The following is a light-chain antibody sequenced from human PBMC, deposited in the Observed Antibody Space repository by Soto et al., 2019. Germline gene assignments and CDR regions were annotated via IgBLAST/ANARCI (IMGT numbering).Light chain of an antibody. CDR2: DAS. J-gene: IGKJ4*01. CDR1: QSVSSY. CDR3: QQSSNWQGAT. Sequence: ELVVTQSPATLSLSPGERATLSCRASQSVSSYLAWYQQKPSQAPRLIIYDASNRATGIPARFSGSGSGTDFTLTISSLEPEDFAVYYCQQSSNWQGATFGGGTKVDIK. V-gene: IGKV3D-11*02.